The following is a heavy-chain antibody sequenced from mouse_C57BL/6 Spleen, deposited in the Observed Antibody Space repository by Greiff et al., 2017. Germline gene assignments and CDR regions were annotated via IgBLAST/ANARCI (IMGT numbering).Heavy chain of an antibody. J-gene: IGHJ2*01. CDR2: FNPGSGST. Sequence: VQLQQSGAELVRPGTSVKVSCKASGYAFTNYLIEWVKQRPGQGLEWIGVFNPGSGSTNSNEKFKGKATLTADKSSSTAYMQLSSLTSEDSAVYFCARGPYYYGSSYHYFDYWGQGTTLTVSS. V-gene: IGHV1-54*01. CDR3: ARGPYYYGSSYHYFDY. CDR1: GYAFTNYL. D-gene: IGHD1-1*01.